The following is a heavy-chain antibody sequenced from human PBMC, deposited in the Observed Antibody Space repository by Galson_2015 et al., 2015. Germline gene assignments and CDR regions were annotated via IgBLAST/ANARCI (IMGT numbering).Heavy chain of an antibody. Sequence: PALVKPTQTLTLTCTFSGFSLSTSGMCVSWIRQPPGKALEWLALIDWDDDKYYSTSLKTRLTISKDTSKNQVVLTMTNVDLVDTATYYCARTPLYSSGWYGFDYWGQGTLVTVSS. J-gene: IGHJ4*02. V-gene: IGHV2-70*01. D-gene: IGHD6-19*01. CDR1: GFSLSTSGMC. CDR3: ARTPLYSSGWYGFDY. CDR2: IDWDDDK.